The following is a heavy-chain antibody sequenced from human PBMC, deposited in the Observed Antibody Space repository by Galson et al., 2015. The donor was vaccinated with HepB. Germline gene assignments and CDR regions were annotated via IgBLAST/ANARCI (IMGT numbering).Heavy chain of an antibody. CDR1: GFTFDDYA. CDR2: ISWNSGSI. J-gene: IGHJ4*02. D-gene: IGHD2-2*01. Sequence: SLRLSCAASGFTFDDYAMHWVRQAPGKGLGWVSGISWNSGSIGYADSVKGRFTISRDNAKNSLYLQMNSLRAEDTALYYCAKGACSSTSCYSVDYWGQGTLVTVSS. CDR3: AKGACSSTSCYSVDY. V-gene: IGHV3-9*01.